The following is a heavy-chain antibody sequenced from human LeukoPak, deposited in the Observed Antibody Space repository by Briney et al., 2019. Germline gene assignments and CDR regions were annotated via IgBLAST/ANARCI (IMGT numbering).Heavy chain of an antibody. V-gene: IGHV1-69*04. J-gene: IGHJ4*02. CDR2: IIPILGIT. CDR1: GGTFSSYA. CDR3: ARCRDGYLGY. Sequence: PVKVSCKASGGTFSSYAISWVRQAPGQGLEWMGRIIPILGITNYAQKFQGRVTITADKSTGTAYMELSSLRSEDTAVYYCARCRDGYLGYWGQGTLVTVSS. D-gene: IGHD5-24*01.